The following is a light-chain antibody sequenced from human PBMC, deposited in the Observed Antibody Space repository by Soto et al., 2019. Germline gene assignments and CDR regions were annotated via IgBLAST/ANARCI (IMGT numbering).Light chain of an antibody. Sequence: DIQMTQSPSTLSASVGDRVTITCRASQSISSWLAWYQQKPGRAPKLLIYKASSLESGVPSRFSGSGSGTEFTLTISSLQPDDFATYYCQQYNRQWTFGQGTKVEFK. J-gene: IGKJ1*01. CDR1: QSISSW. V-gene: IGKV1-5*03. CDR3: QQYNRQWT. CDR2: KAS.